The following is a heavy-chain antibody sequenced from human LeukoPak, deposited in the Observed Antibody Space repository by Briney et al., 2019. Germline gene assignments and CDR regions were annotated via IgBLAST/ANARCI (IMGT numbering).Heavy chain of an antibody. CDR1: GFTFSSYG. D-gene: IGHD1-14*01. CDR3: AKDSRKNPYYYGMDV. J-gene: IGHJ6*02. CDR2: IGYDGSNK. V-gene: IGHV3-30*02. Sequence: PGGSLRLSCAASGFTFSSYGMHWVRQAPGKGLEWVAFIGYDGSNKYYADSVKGRFTISRDNSKNTLYLQMNSLRAEDTAVYYCAKDSRKNPYYYGMDVWGQGTTVTVSS.